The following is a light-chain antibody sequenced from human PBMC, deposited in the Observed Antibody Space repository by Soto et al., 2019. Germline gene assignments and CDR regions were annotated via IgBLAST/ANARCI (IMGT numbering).Light chain of an antibody. CDR3: GSEEWT. J-gene: IGKJ1*01. CDR1: QSIRSPF. Sequence: EIVLTQSPATLSLSPGERATLSCRASQSIRSPFLAWYQQKPGQAPRLFIHGASSRATGIPDRFSGSGSGTDSTLTISRLEPEDFAVYYCGSEEWTFGQGTKVE. V-gene: IGKV3-20*01. CDR2: GAS.